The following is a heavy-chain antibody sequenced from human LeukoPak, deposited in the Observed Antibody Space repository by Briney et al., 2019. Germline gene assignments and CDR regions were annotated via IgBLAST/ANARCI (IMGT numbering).Heavy chain of an antibody. CDR3: ARGDSSGWRRSHFDY. Sequence: GGSLRLSCAASGFTFSDYYMSWIRQAPGKGLEWVSYISSSGSTIYYADSVKGRFTISRDNAKNSLYLQMNSLRAEDTAVYYCARGDSSGWRRSHFDYWGQGTLVTVSS. J-gene: IGHJ4*02. CDR1: GFTFSDYY. V-gene: IGHV3-11*01. D-gene: IGHD6-19*01. CDR2: ISSSGSTI.